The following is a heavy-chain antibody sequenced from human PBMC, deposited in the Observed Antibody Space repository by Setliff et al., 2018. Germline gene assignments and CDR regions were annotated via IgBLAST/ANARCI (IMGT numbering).Heavy chain of an antibody. CDR2: IYTGGST. CDR3: AREGFYCTNGVCYRPLDY. Sequence: SETLSLTCIVSGVSVSRHYWSWIRQPPGKTLEWIGYIYTGGSTTYNPSLKSRVTLSLDTSKNHLSLNLTSVTAADTAVYYCAREGFYCTNGVCYRPLDYWGQGTLVTVSS. D-gene: IGHD2-8*01. J-gene: IGHJ4*02. CDR1: GVSVSRHY. V-gene: IGHV4-4*08.